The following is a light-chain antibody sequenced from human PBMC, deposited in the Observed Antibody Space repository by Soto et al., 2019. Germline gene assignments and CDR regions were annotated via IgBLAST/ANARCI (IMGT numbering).Light chain of an antibody. J-gene: IGKJ4*01. CDR2: SAS. CDR1: RIINTY. V-gene: IGKV1-39*01. Sequence: DIQVTQSPSSLSASVGDRVTLSCRASRIINTYLNWYQQKPGQAPTLLIYSASILQSGVPSRFTGSGSGTDFFLTISSLQPEDFAVYYCQQSYSNPLTFGGGTRVQNK. CDR3: QQSYSNPLT.